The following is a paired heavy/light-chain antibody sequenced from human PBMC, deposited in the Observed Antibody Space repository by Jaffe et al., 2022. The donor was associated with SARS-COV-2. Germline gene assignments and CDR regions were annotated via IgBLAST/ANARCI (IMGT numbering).Light chain of an antibody. J-gene: IGLJ3*02. V-gene: IGLV7-43*01. CDR3: LLSYGGAWV. CDR2: SAT. Sequence: QTVVTQEPSLTVSPGGTVTLTCASSTGAVTSGYFPNWFQQKPGQQPRALIYSATNKHSWTPARFSGSLVGGKAALTLSGVQPEDEADYYCLLSYGGAWVFGGGTKLTVL. CDR1: TGAVTSGYF.
Heavy chain of an antibody. Sequence: QVQLVQSGAEVKKPGASVKVSCKASGYTFPGYYLHWVRQAPGQGLEWMGWISPNTGGTNYAQKFQGRVTMTRDTSISTAYMELRRLRSDDTAVYYCASFFDTSGYYYEDWGQGTLVTVSS. CDR1: GYTFPGYY. J-gene: IGHJ4*02. CDR3: ASFFDTSGYYYED. D-gene: IGHD3-22*01. CDR2: ISPNTGGT. V-gene: IGHV1-2*02.